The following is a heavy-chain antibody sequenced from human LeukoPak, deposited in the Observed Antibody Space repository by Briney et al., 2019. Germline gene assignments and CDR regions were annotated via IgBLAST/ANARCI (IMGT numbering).Heavy chain of an antibody. D-gene: IGHD3-16*01. CDR3: ARDFGMGVLSFDY. Sequence: GASVKVSCKASGGTFSSYAISWVRQAPGQGLEWMGRIIPIFGIANYAQKFQGRVTITADKSTSTAYMELSSLRSEDTAVYYCARDFGMGVLSFDYWGQGTLVTVSS. CDR2: IIPIFGIA. V-gene: IGHV1-69*04. J-gene: IGHJ4*02. CDR1: GGTFSSYA.